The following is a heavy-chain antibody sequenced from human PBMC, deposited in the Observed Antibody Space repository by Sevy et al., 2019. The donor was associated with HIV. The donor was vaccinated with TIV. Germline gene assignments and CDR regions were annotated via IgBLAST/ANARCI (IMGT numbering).Heavy chain of an antibody. D-gene: IGHD2-15*01. CDR3: ARASSGGSRYSGYFYYGMDV. V-gene: IGHV3-21*01. J-gene: IGHJ6*02. CDR2: ISSSSSYI. CDR1: GFTFSSYS. Sequence: GGYLRLSCAASGFTFSSYSMNWVRQAPGKGLEWISSISSSSSYISYADSVKGRFTISRDNAKNSLYLQMNSLRAEDTAVYYCARASSGGSRYSGYFYYGMDVWGQGTTVTVSS.